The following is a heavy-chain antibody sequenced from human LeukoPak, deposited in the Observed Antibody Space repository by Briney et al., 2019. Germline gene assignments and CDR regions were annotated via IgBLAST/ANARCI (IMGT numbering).Heavy chain of an antibody. Sequence: GASVKVSCKASRYTFTGYYMHWVRQAPGQGLEWMGWINPNSGGTNYAQKFQGRVTMTRDTSISTAYMELSRLRSDDTAVYYCAIDDYVWGSYRSHFDYWGQGTLVTVSS. V-gene: IGHV1-2*02. CDR3: AIDDYVWGSYRSHFDY. CDR2: INPNSGGT. D-gene: IGHD3-16*02. J-gene: IGHJ4*02. CDR1: RYTFTGYY.